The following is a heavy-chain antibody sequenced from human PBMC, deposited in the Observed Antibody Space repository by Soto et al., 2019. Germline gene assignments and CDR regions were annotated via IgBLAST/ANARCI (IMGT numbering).Heavy chain of an antibody. CDR3: AREVQVHTPAFVY. Sequence: QVQLVQSGAEMKKPGSSVKVSCQSSGGTSNTYAMNWVRQAPGQGPEWMRDISPMFGAANYAPKFQGRVTITADESTGTSYMQLSSLTSEDTALYFCAREVQVHTPAFVYWGQGTLVTVSS. CDR1: GGTSNTYA. D-gene: IGHD3-10*01. CDR2: ISPMFGAA. V-gene: IGHV1-69*19. J-gene: IGHJ4*02.